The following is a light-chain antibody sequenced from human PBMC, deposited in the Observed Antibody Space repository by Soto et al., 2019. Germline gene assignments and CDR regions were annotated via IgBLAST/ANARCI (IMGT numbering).Light chain of an antibody. J-gene: IGLJ1*01. CDR3: TSDKYSNTV. CDR2: EVN. V-gene: IGLV2-14*01. Sequence: QSVLTQPASVSGSPGQSITISCTGTSSDVGGCNFVSWYQQLPDKAPKLMICEVNNRPSGVSNRFSGSKSGNTASLTISGLQAEDAADCYCTSDKYSNTVFATGTKVTVL. CDR1: SSDVGGCNF.